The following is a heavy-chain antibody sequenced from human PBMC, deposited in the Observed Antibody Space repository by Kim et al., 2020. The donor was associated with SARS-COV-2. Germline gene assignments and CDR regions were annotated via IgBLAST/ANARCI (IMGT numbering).Heavy chain of an antibody. CDR1: GFSLSTSGMC. CDR3: ARNLRPDSSGYFPPDY. V-gene: IGHV2-70*01. D-gene: IGHD3-22*01. J-gene: IGHJ4*02. CDR2: IDWDDDK. Sequence: SGPTLVNPTQTLTLTCTFSGFSLSTSGMCVSWIRQPPGKALEWLALIDWDDDKYYSTSLKTRLTISKDTSKNQVVLTMTNMDPVDTATYYCARNLRPDSSGYFPPDYWGQGTLVTVSS.